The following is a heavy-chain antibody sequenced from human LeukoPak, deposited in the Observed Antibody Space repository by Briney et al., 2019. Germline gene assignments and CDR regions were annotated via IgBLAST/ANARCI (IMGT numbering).Heavy chain of an antibody. CDR1: GASISSYY. J-gene: IGHJ3*02. CDR2: IYYSGST. Sequence: PSETLSLTCTVSGASISSYYWSWIRQPPGKGLEWIGYIYYSGSTNYNPSLKSRVTISVDTSKNQFSLKLSSVTAADTAVYYCARHGGSYAFDIWGQGTMVTASS. V-gene: IGHV4-59*08. CDR3: ARHGGSYAFDI. D-gene: IGHD2-15*01.